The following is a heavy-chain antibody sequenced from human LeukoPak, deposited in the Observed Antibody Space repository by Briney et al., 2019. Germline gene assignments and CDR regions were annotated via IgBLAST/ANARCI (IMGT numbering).Heavy chain of an antibody. CDR3: ARVRSGTLAYCGGDCRSDAFDI. CDR1: GGTFSSYA. D-gene: IGHD2-21*02. CDR2: IIPILGIA. V-gene: IGHV1-69*04. Sequence: SVKVSCKASGGTFSSYAISWVRQAPGQGLEWMGRIIPILGIANYAQKFQGRVTITADKSTSTAYMELSSLRSEDTAVYYCARVRSGTLAYCGGDCRSDAFDIWGQGTMVTVSS. J-gene: IGHJ3*02.